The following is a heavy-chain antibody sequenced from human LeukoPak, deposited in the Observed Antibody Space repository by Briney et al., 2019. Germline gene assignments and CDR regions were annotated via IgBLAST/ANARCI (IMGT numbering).Heavy chain of an antibody. D-gene: IGHD1-26*01. Sequence: GGSLRLSCAASGFTFSSYGMHWVRQAPGKGLEWVAVISYDGSNKYYADSVKGRFTNSRDNSKNTLYLQMNSLRAEDTAVYYCAKDLALGIYYYYYGMDVWGQGTTVTVSS. J-gene: IGHJ6*02. V-gene: IGHV3-30*18. CDR2: ISYDGSNK. CDR1: GFTFSSYG. CDR3: AKDLALGIYYYYYGMDV.